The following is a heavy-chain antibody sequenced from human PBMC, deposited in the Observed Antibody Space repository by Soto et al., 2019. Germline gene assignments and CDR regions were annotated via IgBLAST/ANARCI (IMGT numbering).Heavy chain of an antibody. CDR2: IHDFGST. CDR1: GGSLKSSSHY. CDR3: GRGGSYGGFVS. J-gene: IGHJ4*02. V-gene: IGHV4-61*01. D-gene: IGHD1-26*01. Sequence: AETLSLTCTVSGGSLKSSSHYWSWIRQPPGKGLEWIGYIHDFGSTKYNPSPESRVVISVDTSKNQFSLKVPSVTAADTAIYFRGRGGSYGGFVSWGQGARVTVSS.